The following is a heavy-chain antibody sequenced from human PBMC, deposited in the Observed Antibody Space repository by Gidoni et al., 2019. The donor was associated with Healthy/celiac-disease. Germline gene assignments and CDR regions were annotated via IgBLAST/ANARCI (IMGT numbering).Heavy chain of an antibody. CDR1: GGSISSSNW. D-gene: IGHD1-26*01. V-gene: IGHV4-4*02. CDR2: IYHSGRP. CDR3: ARVPYSGSVSPH. J-gene: IGHJ4*02. Sequence: QVQLQESGPGLVKPAGTLARTCAVAGGSISSSNWWSWVRPPPGKGLEWIGEIYHSGRPHSNPSLKSRVTISVDKSKTQFSLKLCSLTAADTAVYYCARVPYSGSVSPHWGQGTLVTVSS.